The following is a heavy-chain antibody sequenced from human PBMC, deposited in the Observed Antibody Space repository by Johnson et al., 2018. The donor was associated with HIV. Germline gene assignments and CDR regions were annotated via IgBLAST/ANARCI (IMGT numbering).Heavy chain of an antibody. CDR1: GFTFSSYG. V-gene: IGHV3-33*01. J-gene: IGHJ3*02. Sequence: QVHLVESGGGVVQPGRSLRLSCAASGFTFSSYGMHWVRQAPGKGLEWVAVIWYDGSNKYYADSVKGRFTISRDNSKNTLYLQMNSLRAEDTAVYFCARGWVGSTVTTSAGAFDIWGQGTMVTVSS. CDR3: ARGWVGSTVTTSAGAFDI. D-gene: IGHD4-17*01. CDR2: IWYDGSNK.